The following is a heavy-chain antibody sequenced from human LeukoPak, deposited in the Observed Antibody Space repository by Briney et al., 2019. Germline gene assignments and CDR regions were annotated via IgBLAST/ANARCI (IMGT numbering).Heavy chain of an antibody. D-gene: IGHD3-3*01. CDR1: GYTFTSNG. CDR3: ARDDYDFWSGSYYFDY. Sequence: ASVKVSCKASGYTFTSNGISWVRQAPGQGLEWMGWISAYNGNTNYAQKLQGRVTMTTDTSTSTAYMELRSLRSDDTAAYYCARDDYDFWSGSYYFDYWGQGTLVTVSS. CDR2: ISAYNGNT. J-gene: IGHJ4*02. V-gene: IGHV1-18*01.